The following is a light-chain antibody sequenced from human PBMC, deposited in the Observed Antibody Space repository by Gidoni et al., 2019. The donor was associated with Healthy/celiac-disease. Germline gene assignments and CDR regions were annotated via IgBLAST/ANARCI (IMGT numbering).Light chain of an antibody. J-gene: IGKJ1*01. CDR3: QQSYSTPLWT. CDR2: AAS. V-gene: IGKV1-39*01. CDR1: QSISSY. Sequence: DIQMTQSPSSLSASVGDRVTITCRASQSISSYLNWYQQKPGKAPKLLIYAASSLQSGVPSRVSGSGSGTEFTLTISSLQPEDFATYYCQQSYSTPLWTFGQGTKVEIK.